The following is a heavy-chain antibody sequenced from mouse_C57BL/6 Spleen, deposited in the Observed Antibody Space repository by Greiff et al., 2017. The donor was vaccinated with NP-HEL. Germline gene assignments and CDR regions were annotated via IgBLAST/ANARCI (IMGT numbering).Heavy chain of an antibody. Sequence: EVQLQQSGAELVRPGASVKLSCTASGFNIKDDYMHWVKQRPEQGLEWIGWIDPENGDTEYASKFQGKATITADTSSNTAYLQLSSLTSEDTAVYYCTRYYGSSLLFDYWGQGTTLTVSS. D-gene: IGHD1-1*01. CDR1: GFNIKDDY. CDR2: IDPENGDT. V-gene: IGHV14-4*01. CDR3: TRYYGSSLLFDY. J-gene: IGHJ2*01.